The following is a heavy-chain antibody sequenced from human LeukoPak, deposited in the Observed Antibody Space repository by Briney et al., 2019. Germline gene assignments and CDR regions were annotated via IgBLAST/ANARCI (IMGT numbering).Heavy chain of an antibody. CDR3: AKGGSNNWSFDN. CDR2: MNPNSGNT. Sequence: GPVKVSCKASGYTFTSYDVNWFRQATGQGLEWMGWMNPNSGNTGYAQKFQGRVSLTRDTSISTAYLELISLRSEDTAVYYCAKGGSNNWSFDNWGQGTLVTVSS. CDR1: GYTFTSYD. J-gene: IGHJ4*02. D-gene: IGHD1-1*01. V-gene: IGHV1-8*01.